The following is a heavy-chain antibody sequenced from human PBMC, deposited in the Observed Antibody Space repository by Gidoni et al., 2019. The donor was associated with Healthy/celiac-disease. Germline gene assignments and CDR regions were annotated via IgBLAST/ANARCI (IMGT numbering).Heavy chain of an antibody. CDR1: GGSISSYY. CDR2: IYTSGST. CDR3: ARDLMITFGGVIVLNYDAFDI. D-gene: IGHD3-16*02. J-gene: IGHJ3*02. V-gene: IGHV4-4*07. Sequence: LQDTGPGLVKPSDTLSLPCTVSGGSISSYYWSWIRQPAGKGLEWIGRIYTSGSTNYNPSLKSRVTMSVDTSKNQFSLKLSSVTAADTAVYYCARDLMITFGGVIVLNYDAFDIWGQGTMVTVSS.